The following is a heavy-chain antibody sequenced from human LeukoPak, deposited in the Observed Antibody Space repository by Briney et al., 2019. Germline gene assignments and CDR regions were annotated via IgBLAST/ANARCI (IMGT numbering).Heavy chain of an antibody. CDR3: ARPGYYYDSNPAVY. CDR2: INPNSGGT. J-gene: IGHJ4*02. D-gene: IGHD3-22*01. Sequence: GASVKVSCKASGYIFTGYYMHWVRQAPGQGLEWMGWINPNSGGTNYAQKFQGRVTMTRDTSISTAYMELSRLRSDDTAVYYCARPGYYYDSNPAVYWGQGTLVTVSS. CDR1: GYIFTGYY. V-gene: IGHV1-2*02.